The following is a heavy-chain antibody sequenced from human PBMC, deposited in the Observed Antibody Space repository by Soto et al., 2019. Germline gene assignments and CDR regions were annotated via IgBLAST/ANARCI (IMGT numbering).Heavy chain of an antibody. D-gene: IGHD5-12*01. CDR2: INPSGGST. Sequence: ASVKVSCKASGYTFTSYYMHWVRQAPGQGLEWMGIINPSGGSTSYAQKFQGRVTMTRDTSTSTVYMELSSLRSEDTAVYYCARLATGGYSGYDPSQQFDYWGQGTLVTVSS. V-gene: IGHV1-46*03. CDR3: ARLATGGYSGYDPSQQFDY. CDR1: GYTFTSYY. J-gene: IGHJ4*02.